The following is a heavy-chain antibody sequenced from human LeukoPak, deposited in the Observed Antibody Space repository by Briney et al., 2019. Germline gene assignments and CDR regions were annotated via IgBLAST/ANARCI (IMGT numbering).Heavy chain of an antibody. V-gene: IGHV4-59*08. CDR3: VRDSSGYYPIFDY. CDR2: IYYSGST. CDR1: GGSISIYY. J-gene: IGHJ4*02. Sequence: SETLSLTCTVSGGSISIYYWSWIRQPPGKGLEWIGNIYYSGSTNYKASLKSRVAISVDTSKNQFSLKLSYVTAADTAVYYCVRDSSGYYPIFDYWGQGTLVTVSS. D-gene: IGHD3-22*01.